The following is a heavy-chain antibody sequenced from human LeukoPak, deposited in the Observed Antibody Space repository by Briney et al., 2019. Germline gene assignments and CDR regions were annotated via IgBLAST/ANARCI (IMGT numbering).Heavy chain of an antibody. CDR3: ARDWGPDIDY. CDR1: GYTFTSYG. V-gene: IGHV1-18*04. J-gene: IGHJ4*02. D-gene: IGHD3-16*01. Sequence: GASVKLSRKASGYTFTSYGISWVRQAPGQALEWMGWISAYNGNTNYAQKLQGRVTMTTDTSTSTAYMELRSLRSDDTAVYYCARDWGPDIDYWGQGTLVTVSS. CDR2: ISAYNGNT.